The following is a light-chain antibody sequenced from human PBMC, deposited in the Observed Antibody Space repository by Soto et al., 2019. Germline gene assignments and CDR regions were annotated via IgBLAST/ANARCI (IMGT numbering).Light chain of an antibody. CDR3: SSYTSSSTLHVL. V-gene: IGLV2-14*03. Sequence: QSALTQPASVSGSPGQSITISCTGTSSDVGGYNYVSWYQQHPGKAPKLIFLDVSDRPSGVSNRFSGSKSGNTASLTISGLQAEDEADYYCSSYTSSSTLHVLFGGGTKLTVL. J-gene: IGLJ2*01. CDR2: DVS. CDR1: SSDVGGYNY.